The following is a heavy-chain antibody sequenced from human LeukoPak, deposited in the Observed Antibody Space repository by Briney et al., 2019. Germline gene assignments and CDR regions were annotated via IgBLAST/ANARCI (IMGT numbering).Heavy chain of an antibody. Sequence: GASVKVSCKASGYTFTSYGISWVRQAPGQGLEWMGWIDAYNGNTKYAQKVQGRVTMTTDTSTSTAYMELRSLRYDDTAVFYCARATCLVGDQPDDYWGQGTLVTVSS. D-gene: IGHD1-26*01. V-gene: IGHV1-18*01. CDR3: ARATCLVGDQPDDY. CDR1: GYTFTSYG. CDR2: IDAYNGNT. J-gene: IGHJ4*02.